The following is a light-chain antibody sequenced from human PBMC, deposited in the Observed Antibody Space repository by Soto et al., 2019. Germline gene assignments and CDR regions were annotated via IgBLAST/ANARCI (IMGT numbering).Light chain of an antibody. V-gene: IGKV1-6*01. CDR1: QGIRND. Sequence: AIHMTQSPSCLCAYVVDGVTITCRARQGIRNDLGWYQQSPGKAPKLLIYAASNLQSGVPSRFSGSGSGTDFTLTISSVEPEDFAMYYCHQRNQFGQGTKVDIK. CDR2: AAS. CDR3: HQRNQ. J-gene: IGKJ1*01.